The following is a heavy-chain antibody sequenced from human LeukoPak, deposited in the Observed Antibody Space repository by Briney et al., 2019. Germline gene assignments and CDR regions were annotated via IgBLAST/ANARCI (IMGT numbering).Heavy chain of an antibody. Sequence: PSETLSLTCTVSGGSISSYYWSWIRQPAGKGLEWIGRIYTSGSTNYNPSLKSPVTISVDKSKNQFSLKLSSVTAADTAVYYCASSEIAVAEDYYFDYWGQGTLVTVSS. CDR1: GGSISSYY. D-gene: IGHD6-19*01. J-gene: IGHJ4*02. CDR3: ASSEIAVAEDYYFDY. V-gene: IGHV4-4*07. CDR2: IYTSGST.